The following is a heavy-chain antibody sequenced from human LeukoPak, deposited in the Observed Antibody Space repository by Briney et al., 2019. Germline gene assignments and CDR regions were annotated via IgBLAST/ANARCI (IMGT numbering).Heavy chain of an antibody. CDR2: ISYDGSNK. Sequence: GGSLRLSCAASGFPFSSYGMHWVRQAPGKGPEWVAVISYDGSNKYYADSVKGRFTISRDNSKNTLYLQMNSLRAEDTAVYYCARELLRGDENYYYGMDVWGQGTTVTVSS. J-gene: IGHJ6*02. CDR3: ARELLRGDENYYYGMDV. CDR1: GFPFSSYG. D-gene: IGHD2-15*01. V-gene: IGHV3-30*03.